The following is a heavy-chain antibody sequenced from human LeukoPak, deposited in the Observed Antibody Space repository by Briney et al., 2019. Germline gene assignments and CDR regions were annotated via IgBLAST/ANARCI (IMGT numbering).Heavy chain of an antibody. CDR3: TREDNWYFDL. V-gene: IGHV3-21*05. CDR2: INTGSTYT. CDR1: GFTFSSYW. J-gene: IGHJ2*01. Sequence: GGSLRLSCAASGFTFSSYWMSWVRQAPGKGLEWLSYINTGSTYTNYANSVKGRFTISRDNAKNSLYLQLNSLRAEDTAVYYCTREDNWYFDLWGRGTLVTVSS.